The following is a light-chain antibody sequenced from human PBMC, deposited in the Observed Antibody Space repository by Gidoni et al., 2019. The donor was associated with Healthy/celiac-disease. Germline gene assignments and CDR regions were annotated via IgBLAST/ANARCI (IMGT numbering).Light chain of an antibody. CDR3: NSRDSSGNHLDVV. J-gene: IGLJ2*01. V-gene: IGLV3-19*01. CDR2: DKN. CDR1: SLRSYY. Sequence: SSHLPQDPAVSVALCQTVRITCQGDSLRSYYASWYQQKPGQAPVLVIYDKNNRPSGIPDRFSGSSSGNTASLTITGAQAEDEADYYCNSRDSSGNHLDVVFGGGTKLTVL.